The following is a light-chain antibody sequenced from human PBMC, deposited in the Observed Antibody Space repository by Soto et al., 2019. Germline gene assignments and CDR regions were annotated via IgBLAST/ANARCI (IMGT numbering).Light chain of an antibody. J-gene: IGLJ1*01. Sequence: QSVLTQPASVSGSPGQSSAISCTGTSSDGGGYNYVSWYQQHPGKAPKLMVDDFSNRPSGVSNRFSGSKSGNTAALTISGLHAEDDADYYCSSYTSSSTYVFGTGTKLTVL. CDR1: SSDGGGYNY. CDR3: SSYTSSSTYV. CDR2: DFS. V-gene: IGLV2-14*01.